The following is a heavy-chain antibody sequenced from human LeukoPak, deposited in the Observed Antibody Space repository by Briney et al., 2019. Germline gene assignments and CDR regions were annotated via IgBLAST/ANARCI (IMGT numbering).Heavy chain of an antibody. J-gene: IGHJ3*02. CDR3: ARLSALRDGYNFARAFDI. V-gene: IGHV1-69*04. Sequence: ASVKVSCKASGGTFSSYAISWVRQAPGQGLEWMGRIIPILGIANHAQKFQGRVTITADKSTSTAYMELSSLRSEDTAVYYCARLSALRDGYNFARAFDIWGQGTMVTVSS. CDR1: GGTFSSYA. CDR2: IIPILGIA. D-gene: IGHD5-12*01.